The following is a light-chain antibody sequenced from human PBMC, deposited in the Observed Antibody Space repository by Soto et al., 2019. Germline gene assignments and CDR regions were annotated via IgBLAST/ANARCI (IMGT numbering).Light chain of an antibody. CDR1: QSVSSIY. CDR2: GAS. J-gene: IGKJ5*01. V-gene: IGKV3-20*01. CDR3: QQYGSSPPIT. Sequence: IVLTQSPGTLSLSPGAGATLSCRATQSVSSIYLAWYQQKPGQAPRLLIYGASSRATGIPDRFSGSGSGTDFTLTISRLEPEDFAVYYGQQYGSSPPITFGQGTRLEI.